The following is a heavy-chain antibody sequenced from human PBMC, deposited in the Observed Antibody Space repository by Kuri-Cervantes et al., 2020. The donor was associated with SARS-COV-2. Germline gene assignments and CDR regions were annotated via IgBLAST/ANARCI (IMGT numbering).Heavy chain of an antibody. CDR2: IDPSDSYT. CDR1: GYSFTSYW. V-gene: IGHV5-10-1*01. CDR3: ARDMTYYYYGMDV. Sequence: GGSLRLSCKGSGYSFTSYWISWVRQMPGKGLEWMGRIDPSDSYTNYSPPFQGHVTISADKSISTAYLQWSSLKASDTAMYYCARDMTYYYYGMDVWGQGTTVTVSS. J-gene: IGHJ6*02.